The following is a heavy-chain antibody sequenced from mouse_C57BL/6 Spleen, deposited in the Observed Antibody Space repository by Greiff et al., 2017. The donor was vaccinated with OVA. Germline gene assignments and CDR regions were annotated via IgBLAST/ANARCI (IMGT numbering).Heavy chain of an antibody. V-gene: IGHV1-4*01. CDR3: ARGGITTVVAPGYFDV. Sequence: VQLQQSGAELARPGASVKMSCKASGYTFTSYTMHWVKQRPGQGLEWIGYINPSSGYTKYNQKFKDKATLTADKSSSTAYMQLSSLTSEDSAVYYCARGGITTVVAPGYFDVWGTGTTVTVSS. CDR1: GYTFTSYT. J-gene: IGHJ1*03. D-gene: IGHD1-1*01. CDR2: INPSSGYT.